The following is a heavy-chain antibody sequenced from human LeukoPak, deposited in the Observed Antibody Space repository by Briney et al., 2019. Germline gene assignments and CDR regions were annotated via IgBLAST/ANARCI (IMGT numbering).Heavy chain of an antibody. CDR1: GFSFDDYG. D-gene: IGHD2-2*02. CDR3: ARCSRSSTDCYSAFDI. V-gene: IGHV3-20*04. CDR2: ITNWNGGST. J-gene: IGHJ3*02. Sequence: GGSLRLSCEASGFSFDDYGMSWVRQSTGKGLEWVSAITNWNGGSTGYADSVRGRFTISRDNAKNSLYLQMNSLRAEDTALYYCARCSRSSTDCYSAFDIWGQGTMVTVSS.